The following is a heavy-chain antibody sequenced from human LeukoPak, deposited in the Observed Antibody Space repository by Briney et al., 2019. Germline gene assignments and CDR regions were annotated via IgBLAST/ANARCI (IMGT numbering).Heavy chain of an antibody. D-gene: IGHD3-22*01. CDR1: GFTFSSYV. Sequence: GGSLRLSCAASGFTFSSYVMSRVRQAPGKGLEWVSAISGSGGSTYYADSVKGRFTISRDNSKNTLYLQMNSLRAEDTAVYYCAKDYDSSGYPWVFDYWCQGTLVTVSS. CDR3: AKDYDSSGYPWVFDY. V-gene: IGHV3-23*01. CDR2: ISGSGGST. J-gene: IGHJ4*02.